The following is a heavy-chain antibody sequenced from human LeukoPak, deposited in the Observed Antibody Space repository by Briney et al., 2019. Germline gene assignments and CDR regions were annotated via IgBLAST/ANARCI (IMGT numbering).Heavy chain of an antibody. J-gene: IGHJ4*02. Sequence: SETLSLTCTVSGGSINSHYWSWIRQPPGKELEWIGYIYSSGSTSYNPSLKSRVTISVDTSKNQFSLKLTSVTAADSAVYYCAREGDDYPYYFDYWGQGTLVTVSS. V-gene: IGHV4-59*11. D-gene: IGHD2-21*02. CDR1: GGSINSHY. CDR2: IYSSGST. CDR3: AREGDDYPYYFDY.